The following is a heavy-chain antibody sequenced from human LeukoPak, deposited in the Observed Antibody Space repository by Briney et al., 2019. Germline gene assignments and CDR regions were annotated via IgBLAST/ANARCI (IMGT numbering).Heavy chain of an antibody. CDR1: GGSFSGYY. V-gene: IGHV4-34*01. CDR2: INHSGST. CDR3: ARGSVFRWLLLSGWFDP. J-gene: IGHJ5*02. Sequence: PSETLSLTCAVYGGSFSGYYWSWIRQPPGKGLEWIGEINHSGSTNYNPSLKSRVTISVDTSKNQFSLKLSSVTAADTAVYYCARGSVFRWLLLSGWFDPWGQGTLVTVSS. D-gene: IGHD3-22*01.